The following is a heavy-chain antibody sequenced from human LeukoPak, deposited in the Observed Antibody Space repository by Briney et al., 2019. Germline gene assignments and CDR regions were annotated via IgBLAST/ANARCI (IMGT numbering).Heavy chain of an antibody. J-gene: IGHJ4*02. CDR3: ARSSSSWYRVDY. CDR2: IYHSGST. V-gene: IGHV4-38-2*02. Sequence: PSETLSLTCTVSGYSISSGYYWGWIRQPPGKGLEWIGSIYHSGSTYYNPSLKSRVTISVDTSKNQFSLKLSSVTAADTAVYYCARSSSSWYRVDYWGQGTLVTVSS. D-gene: IGHD2-2*01. CDR1: GYSISSGYY.